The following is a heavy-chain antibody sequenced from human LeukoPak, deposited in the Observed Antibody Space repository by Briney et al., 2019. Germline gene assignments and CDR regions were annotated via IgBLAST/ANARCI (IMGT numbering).Heavy chain of an antibody. J-gene: IGHJ4*02. Sequence: GGSLRLSCAASGFTFSSYAMTWVRQAPGKGLEWVATIRSGAYTYYADSVKGRLSISRDNSKNTLYLEMNSLRAEDAAVYYCARISVVSRSGPLDYWGQGTLVTVSS. CDR2: IRSGAYT. V-gene: IGHV3-23*01. CDR1: GFTFSSYA. CDR3: ARISVVSRSGPLDY. D-gene: IGHD3-10*01.